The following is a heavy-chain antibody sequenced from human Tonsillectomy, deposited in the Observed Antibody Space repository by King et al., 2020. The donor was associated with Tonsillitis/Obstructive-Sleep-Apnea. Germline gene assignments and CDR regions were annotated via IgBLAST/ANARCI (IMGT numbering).Heavy chain of an antibody. V-gene: IGHV5-51*01. D-gene: IGHD3-16*02. CDR2: IYPGDSET. CDR3: ARHDDYVWGSSRSFDY. CDR1: GYSFTSYW. Sequence: QLVQSGAEVKKPGESLKISCKGSGYSFTSYWNGWVRQMPGKGLEWGGIIYPGDSETRYSPSFKGQVTISADKSISTAYLQWSSLKASDTAMYYCARHDDYVWGSSRSFDYCGQGTLVTVSS. J-gene: IGHJ4*02.